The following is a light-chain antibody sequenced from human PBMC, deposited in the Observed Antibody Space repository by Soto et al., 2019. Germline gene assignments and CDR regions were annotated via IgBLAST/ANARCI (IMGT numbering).Light chain of an antibody. CDR1: LSVSTS. J-gene: IGKJ4*01. CDR3: KQRSKLPLT. Sequence: EIVLTQSPVTLSLSPVERATLSCRASLSVSTSLDWYQQKPGQSPRLLIYDAAHRATGIPVRFSGGRSGTDFTLTISCLEPEDSAVYYCKQRSKLPLTFGGGTKVEIK. CDR2: DAA. V-gene: IGKV3-11*01.